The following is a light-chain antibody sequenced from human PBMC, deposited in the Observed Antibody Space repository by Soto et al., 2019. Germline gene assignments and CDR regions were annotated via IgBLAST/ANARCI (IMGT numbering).Light chain of an antibody. CDR2: EVS. CDR1: SSDVGGYNY. CDR3: SSYAGSNNLV. V-gene: IGLV2-8*01. J-gene: IGLJ2*01. Sequence: QSALTQPPSASGSPGQSGTISCTGASSDVGGYNYVSWYQQHPGKAPNLRIYEVSNRPSGVPDRFSGSKYGNTASLTVSGLQAEDEADYYCSSYAGSNNLVFGRGTKLTVL.